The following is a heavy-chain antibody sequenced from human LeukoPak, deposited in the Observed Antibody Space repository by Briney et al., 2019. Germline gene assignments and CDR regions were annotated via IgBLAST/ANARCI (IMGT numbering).Heavy chain of an antibody. CDR1: GGSISSYY. Sequence: SETLSLTCAVSGGSISSYYWSWTRQPPGKGLEWIGYIYNSGSTNYNPSLKSRVTISVDTSKNQFSLKLSSVTAADTAVYYCARQDNYYYGMDVWGQGTTVTVSS. CDR2: IYNSGST. CDR3: ARQDNYYYGMDV. J-gene: IGHJ6*02. V-gene: IGHV4-59*08.